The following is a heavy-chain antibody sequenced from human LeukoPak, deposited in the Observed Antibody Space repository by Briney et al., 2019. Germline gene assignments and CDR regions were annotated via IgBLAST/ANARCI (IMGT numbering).Heavy chain of an antibody. V-gene: IGHV3-30*18. D-gene: IGHD3-22*01. CDR2: ISYDGSNQ. CDR1: GFTFSSYG. CDR3: AKDWHYYDSSGYYYDGY. Sequence: GGTLRLSCAASGFTFSSYGMHWVRQAPGKRLWRVSVISYDGSNQYYADSVTGRFTISRDNSKNTLYLQMSSLRAEDTAVYYCAKDWHYYDSSGYYYDGYWGQRTLVTVS. J-gene: IGHJ4*02.